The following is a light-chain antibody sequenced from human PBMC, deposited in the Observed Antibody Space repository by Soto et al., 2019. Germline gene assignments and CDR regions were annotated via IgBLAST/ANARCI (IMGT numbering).Light chain of an antibody. CDR3: SSYTSSSTLVV. V-gene: IGLV2-14*01. J-gene: IGLJ2*01. CDR2: DVS. CDR1: SSDVGGYNY. Sequence: QSALTQPASVSGSPGQSITISCTGTSSDVGGYNYVSWYQQHPGRAPIVMIYDVSNRPSGVSNRFSGSKSGNTASLTISGLQADDEADYYRSSYTSSSTLVVFGGGTKLTVL.